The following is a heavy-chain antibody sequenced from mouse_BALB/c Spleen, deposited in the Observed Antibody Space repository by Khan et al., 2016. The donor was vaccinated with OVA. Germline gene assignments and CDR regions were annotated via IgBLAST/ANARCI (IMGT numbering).Heavy chain of an antibody. CDR1: GYTFTNYG. J-gene: IGHJ1*01. Sequence: QIQLVQSGPELKKPGETVKISCKASGYTFTNYGVNWVKQAPGKGLKWMGWINTYTGEPTYADDFEGRFAFSLETSANTAYLQINNLKNEDTASYFCARELWCFAVWGPGTTVTVSA. V-gene: IGHV9-3-1*01. CDR2: INTYTGEP. CDR3: ARELWCFAV.